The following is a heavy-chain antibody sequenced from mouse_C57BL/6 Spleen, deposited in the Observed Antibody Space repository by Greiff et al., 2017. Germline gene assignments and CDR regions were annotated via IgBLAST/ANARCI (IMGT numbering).Heavy chain of an antibody. CDR2: IYPGDGDT. V-gene: IGHV1-82*01. D-gene: IGHD1-1*01. CDR1: GYAFSSSW. CDR3: ARELITTVVATRGFAY. J-gene: IGHJ3*01. Sequence: QVQLKESGPELVKPGASVKISCKASGYAFSSSWMNWVKQRPGKGLEWIGRIYPGDGDTNYNGKFKGKATLTADKSSSTAYMQLSSLTSEDSAVYFCARELITTVVATRGFAYWGQGTLVTVSA.